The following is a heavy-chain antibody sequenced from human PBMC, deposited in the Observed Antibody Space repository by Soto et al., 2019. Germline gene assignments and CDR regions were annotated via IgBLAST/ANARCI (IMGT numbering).Heavy chain of an antibody. Sequence: QVQLVQSGAEVKKPGSLVKVSCKASGDTFSRYSISWVRQAPGQGLEWMGGIFAGFGTATYAQKFHGRVLIIADESTTTAYMELTSLTYEDTAVYYCAVGASAAATWYSHGMDVWGQGTTVTVSS. CDR3: AVGASAAATWYSHGMDV. D-gene: IGHD1-26*01. CDR2: IFAGFGTA. CDR1: GDTFSRYS. J-gene: IGHJ6*02. V-gene: IGHV1-69*12.